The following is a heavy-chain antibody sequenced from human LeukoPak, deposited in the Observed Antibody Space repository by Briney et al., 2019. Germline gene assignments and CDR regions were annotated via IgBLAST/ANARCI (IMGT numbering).Heavy chain of an antibody. J-gene: IGHJ5*02. V-gene: IGHV1-2*02. CDR1: GYTFTGYY. D-gene: IGHD6-13*01. CDR2: INPNSGGT. CDR3: ARTAAWGSSSWYPPNWFDP. Sequence: ASVKVSCKASGYTFTGYYMHWVRQAPGQGLEWMGWINPNSGGTNYAQKFQGRVTMTRDTSISTAYMELSRLRSDDTAVYYCARTAAWGSSSWYPPNWFDPWGRGTLVTVSS.